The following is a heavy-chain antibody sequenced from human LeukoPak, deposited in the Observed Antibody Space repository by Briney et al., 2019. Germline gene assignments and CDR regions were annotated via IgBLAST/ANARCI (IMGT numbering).Heavy chain of an antibody. CDR3: ARKSYYDSYQHAFDI. CDR1: GYLFSTSW. CDR2: VYPGDSGA. Sequence: GESLKISCKGSGYLFSTSWIAWVRLMPGKGLEWMGIVYPGDSGARYSPSFQGQVTMSADTSINTAYLQWSSLKASDTAIYYCARKSYYDSYQHAFDIWGQGTMVTVSS. D-gene: IGHD3-22*01. V-gene: IGHV5-51*01. J-gene: IGHJ3*02.